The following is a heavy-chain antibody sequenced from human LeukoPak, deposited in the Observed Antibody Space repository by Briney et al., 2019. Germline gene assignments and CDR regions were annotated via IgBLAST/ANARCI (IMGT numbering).Heavy chain of an antibody. J-gene: IGHJ4*02. Sequence: SETLSPTCAVSGVSIGSGGYWSWVRQPPGKGLEWIGQIFYIGSAHYNPSFESRVIMSIDNSRNQLSLRFNSVTAADTAVYYCARHGSYSLAFWGQGALVTVSP. V-gene: IGHV4-4*02. D-gene: IGHD2-15*01. CDR3: ARHGSYSLAF. CDR2: IFYIGSA. CDR1: GVSIGSGGY.